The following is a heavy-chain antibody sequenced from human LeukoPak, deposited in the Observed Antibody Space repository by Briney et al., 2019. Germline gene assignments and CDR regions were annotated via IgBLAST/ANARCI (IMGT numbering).Heavy chain of an antibody. V-gene: IGHV1-2*02. CDR1: GYTFTGYY. D-gene: IGHD3-16*02. Sequence: ASVKVSCKASGYTFTGYYMHWVRQAPGQGLEWMGWINPNSGGTNYAQKLQGRVTMTTDTSTTTAYMEVRSLRSDDTAVYYCARQHIGGSYRINYWGQGTLVTVSS. CDR3: ARQHIGGSYRINY. J-gene: IGHJ4*02. CDR2: INPNSGGT.